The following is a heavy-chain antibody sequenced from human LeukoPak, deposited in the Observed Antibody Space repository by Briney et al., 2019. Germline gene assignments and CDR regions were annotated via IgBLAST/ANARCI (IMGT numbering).Heavy chain of an antibody. J-gene: IGHJ6*03. Sequence: SETLSLTCTVSGGSISSYYWSWIRQPAGKGLEWIGRIYTSGSTNYNPSLKSRVTMSVDTSKNQFSLKLSSVTAADTAVYYCARLGSTSYYYYMDVWGKGTTVTVSS. CDR2: IYTSGST. D-gene: IGHD2-2*01. V-gene: IGHV4-4*07. CDR3: ARLGSTSYYYYMDV. CDR1: GGSISSYY.